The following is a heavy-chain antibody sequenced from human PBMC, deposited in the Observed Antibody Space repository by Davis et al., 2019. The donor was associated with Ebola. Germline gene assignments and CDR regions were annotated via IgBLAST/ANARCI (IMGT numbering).Heavy chain of an antibody. V-gene: IGHV3-30*03. CDR3: ARDQGITDPYYYYYGMDV. J-gene: IGHJ6*02. Sequence: GESLKISCAASGFTFSSYSMNWVRQAPGKGLEWVAVISYDGSNKYYADSVKGRFTISRDNSKNTLYLQMNSLRAEDTAVYYCARDQGITDPYYYYYGMDVWGQGTTVTVSS. CDR1: GFTFSSYS. D-gene: IGHD1-14*01. CDR2: ISYDGSNK.